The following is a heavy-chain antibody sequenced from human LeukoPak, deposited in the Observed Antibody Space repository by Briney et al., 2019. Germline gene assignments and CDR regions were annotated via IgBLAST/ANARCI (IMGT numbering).Heavy chain of an antibody. Sequence: PSETLSLTCTVSGGSISSSSYYWGWIRQPPGKGLEWIGSIYYSGSTYYNPSLKSRVTISVDTSKNQFSLKLSSVTATDAAVYYCAGPGGYSTLAFDIWGQGTMVTVSS. CDR3: AGPGGYSTLAFDI. J-gene: IGHJ3*02. D-gene: IGHD6-13*01. V-gene: IGHV4-39*07. CDR2: IYYSGST. CDR1: GGSISSSSYY.